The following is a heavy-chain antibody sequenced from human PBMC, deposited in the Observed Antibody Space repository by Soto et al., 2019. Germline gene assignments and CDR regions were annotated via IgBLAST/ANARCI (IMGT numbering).Heavy chain of an antibody. D-gene: IGHD5-18*01. CDR3: ARDGYSYGYGNYYYCYYMDV. Sequence: VGSLRLSCAASGFNLSSYWMHWVRQAPGKGLVWVSRINSDGSSTSYADSVKGRFTISRDNAKNTLYLQMNSLRAEDTAVYYCARDGYSYGYGNYYYCYYMDVWGKGTTVTVSS. V-gene: IGHV3-74*01. CDR2: INSDGSST. J-gene: IGHJ6*03. CDR1: GFNLSSYW.